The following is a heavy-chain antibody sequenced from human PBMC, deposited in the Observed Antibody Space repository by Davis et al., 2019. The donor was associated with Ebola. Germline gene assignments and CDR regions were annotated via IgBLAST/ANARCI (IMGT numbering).Heavy chain of an antibody. CDR1: GGTFTSYD. D-gene: IGHD4-11*01. V-gene: IGHV1-8*01. CDR2: MNPNSGNT. Sequence: ASVKVSCKTSGGTFTSYDINWVRQATGQGLEWMGWMNPNSGNTGYAQNFQGRVTMTRDTSTSTVYMELSRLGSDDTAIYYCARVRTMTSPPSFFDYWGQGTLVTVSS. CDR3: ARVRTMTSPPSFFDY. J-gene: IGHJ4*02.